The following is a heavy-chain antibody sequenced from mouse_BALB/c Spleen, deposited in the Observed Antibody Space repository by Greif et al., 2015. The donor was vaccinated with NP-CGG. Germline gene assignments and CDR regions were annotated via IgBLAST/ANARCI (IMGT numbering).Heavy chain of an antibody. CDR2: ISSGSRTI. CDR1: GFTFSSFG. J-gene: IGHJ4*01. Sequence: EVKLVESGGGLVQPGGSRKLSCAASGFTFSSFGMHWVRQAPEKGLEWVAYISSGSRTIYYADTVKGRFTISRDNPKNTLFLQMTSLRSEDTAMYYCARGGYYDYDGMDYWGQGTSVTVSS. D-gene: IGHD2-4*01. CDR3: ARGGYYDYDGMDY. V-gene: IGHV5-17*02.